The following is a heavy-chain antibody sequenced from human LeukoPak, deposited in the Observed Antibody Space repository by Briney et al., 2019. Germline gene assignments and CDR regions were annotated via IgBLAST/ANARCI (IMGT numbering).Heavy chain of an antibody. V-gene: IGHV1-8*01. J-gene: IGHJ5*02. CDR2: MNPKSGNT. CDR1: GYTFTSYD. D-gene: IGHD4-23*01. CDR3: ARGPNKSDGGNSGSAWFDP. Sequence: ASVKVSCKASGYTFTSYDISWVRQATGQGLEWMGWMNPKSGNTGYAQKFRGRVTMTRDTSISTAYMELSDLGSDDTAVYYCARGPNKSDGGNSGSAWFDPWGQGTLVTVSS.